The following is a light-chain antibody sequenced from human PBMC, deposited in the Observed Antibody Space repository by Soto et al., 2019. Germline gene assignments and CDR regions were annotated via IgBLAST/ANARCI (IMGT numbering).Light chain of an antibody. CDR3: QQYSDSSGA. CDR2: KAS. V-gene: IGKV1-5*03. CDR1: QTISSW. J-gene: IGKJ1*01. Sequence: DIQMTQSPSTLSGSGGDIVPSTCRASQTISSWLAWYQQKPGKAPKLLIYKASTLKSGVPSRFSGSGSGTDFTLTISSLQPDDFATYYCQQYSDSSGAFGQGTKVDIK.